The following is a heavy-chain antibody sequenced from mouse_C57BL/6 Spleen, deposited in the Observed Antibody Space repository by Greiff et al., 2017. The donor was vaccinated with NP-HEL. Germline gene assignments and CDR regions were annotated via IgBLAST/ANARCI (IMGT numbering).Heavy chain of an antibody. CDR1: GFTFSNYW. J-gene: IGHJ2*01. CDR2: IRLKSDNYAT. CDR3: TGLGGTGGD. V-gene: IGHV6-3*01. Sequence: EVKLVESGGGLVQPGGSMKLSCVASGFTFSNYWMNWVRQSPEKGLEWVAQIRLKSDNYATHYAESVKGRFTISRDDSKSSVYLQMNNLRAEDTGIYYCTGLGGTGGDWGQGTTLTVSS. D-gene: IGHD4-1*01.